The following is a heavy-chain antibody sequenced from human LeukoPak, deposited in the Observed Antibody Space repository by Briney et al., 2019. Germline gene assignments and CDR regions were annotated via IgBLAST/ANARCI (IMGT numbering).Heavy chain of an antibody. J-gene: IGHJ4*02. Sequence: PSQTLSLTCNVSGGSISSGSYDWYWIRQPAGKGLEWIGHLYTSGSMSYNPSLKSRVTISVDTSKNQFSLKLTSVTAADTAVYYCTKGRGIWGQGTLVTVSS. CDR2: LYTSGSM. CDR3: TKGRGI. D-gene: IGHD3-10*01. V-gene: IGHV4-61*09. CDR1: GGSISSGSYD.